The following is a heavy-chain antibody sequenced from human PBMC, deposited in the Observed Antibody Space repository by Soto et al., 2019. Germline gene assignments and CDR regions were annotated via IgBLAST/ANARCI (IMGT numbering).Heavy chain of an antibody. CDR3: VRDRPYDYASGSSAGDY. CDR1: NYTFTSYG. Sequence: QVQLVQSGAEVKKPGASVKVSCKASNYTFTSYGISWVRQAPGQGLEWMAWISAYNGNTNYAQNLQGRVTMTTDTSTSTAYMELRSLRADDTAVYYCVRDRPYDYASGSSAGDYWGQGTLVTVSS. J-gene: IGHJ4*02. D-gene: IGHD3-10*01. CDR2: ISAYNGNT. V-gene: IGHV1-18*01.